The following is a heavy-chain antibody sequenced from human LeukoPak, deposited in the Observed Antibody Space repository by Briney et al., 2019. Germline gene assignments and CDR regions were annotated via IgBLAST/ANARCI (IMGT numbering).Heavy chain of an antibody. CDR2: IIPILGIA. J-gene: IGHJ6*02. CDR1: GGTFSSYA. Sequence: SVKVSCKASGGTFSSYAISWVRQAPGQGLEWMGRIIPILGIANYAQKFQGRVTITADKSTSTACMELSSLRSEDTAVYYCARKRKDSSGYYYYYGMDVWGQGTTVTVSS. D-gene: IGHD3-22*01. V-gene: IGHV1-69*04. CDR3: ARKRKDSSGYYYYYGMDV.